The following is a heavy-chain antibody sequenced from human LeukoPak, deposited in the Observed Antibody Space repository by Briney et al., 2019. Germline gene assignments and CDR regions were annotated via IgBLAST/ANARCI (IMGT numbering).Heavy chain of an antibody. CDR3: AKDSDGDFWSGSNHYYYYGMDV. CDR1: GFTFSSYA. Sequence: GGSLRLSCAASGFTFSSYAMSWVRQAPGKGLEWVSGISGSGGYTYYADSVKGRFTISRDNSKNTLYLQMNSLRAEDTAVYYCAKDSDGDFWSGSNHYYYYGMDVWGQGTTVTVSS. CDR2: ISGSGGYT. D-gene: IGHD3-3*01. J-gene: IGHJ6*02. V-gene: IGHV3-23*01.